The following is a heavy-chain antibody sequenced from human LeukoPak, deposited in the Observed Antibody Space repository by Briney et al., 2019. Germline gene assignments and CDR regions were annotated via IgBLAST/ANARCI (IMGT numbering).Heavy chain of an antibody. Sequence: ASVNVSFKASGYSFTDYYMHWVRQAPGQGVEWMGWISPRSGDTSYAQKFQGRVTMTRDTSINTVDMDLSGLTSDDTAVFYCARGREIHGGSDTKLDDYWGQGTLVTVSS. CDR2: ISPRSGDT. D-gene: IGHD3-10*01. J-gene: IGHJ4*02. V-gene: IGHV1-2*02. CDR1: GYSFTDYY. CDR3: ARGREIHGGSDTKLDDY.